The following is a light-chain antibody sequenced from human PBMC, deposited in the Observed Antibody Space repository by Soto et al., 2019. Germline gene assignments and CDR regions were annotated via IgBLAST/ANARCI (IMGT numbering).Light chain of an antibody. V-gene: IGKV1-39*01. CDR3: QQRYNTPPIS. Sequence: DIQMTQSPSSLSASVGDRVTITCRASQSISTFLNWYQQKPGKAPKLLIYPASNLQSGVPSRFSGGGSGTDFPLNISTLQPADFATYYCQQRYNTPPISCGQGTRLEIK. CDR1: QSISTF. J-gene: IGKJ5*01. CDR2: PAS.